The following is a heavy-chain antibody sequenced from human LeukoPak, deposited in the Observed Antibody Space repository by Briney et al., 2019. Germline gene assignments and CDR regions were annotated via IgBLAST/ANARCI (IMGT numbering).Heavy chain of an antibody. Sequence: SVKVSCKASGGTFSSYAISWVRQAPGQGLEWMGRIIPIFGTANYAQKFQGRVTITTDESTSTAYMELSSLRSEDTAVYYCARGGSSGWYTDVWGQGTMVTVSS. CDR1: GGTFSSYA. CDR2: IIPIFGTA. CDR3: ARGGSSGWYTDV. D-gene: IGHD6-19*01. V-gene: IGHV1-69*05. J-gene: IGHJ3*01.